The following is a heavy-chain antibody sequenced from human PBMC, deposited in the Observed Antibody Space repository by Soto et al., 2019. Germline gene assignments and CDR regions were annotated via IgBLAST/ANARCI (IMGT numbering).Heavy chain of an antibody. CDR2: IWYDGSNK. CDR1: GFTSSSYG. Sequence: GGSLRLSCAATGFTSSSYGMHWVRQAPGKGLEWVAVIWYDGSNKYYADSVKGRFTISRDNSKNTLYLQMNSLRAEDTAVYYCAREETRLRFLEWLLFNGFDPWGQGSLVTVSS. V-gene: IGHV3-33*01. D-gene: IGHD3-3*01. J-gene: IGHJ5*02. CDR3: AREETRLRFLEWLLFNGFDP.